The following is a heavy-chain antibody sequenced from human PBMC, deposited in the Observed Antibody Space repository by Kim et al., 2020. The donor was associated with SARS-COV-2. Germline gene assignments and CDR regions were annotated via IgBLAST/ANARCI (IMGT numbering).Heavy chain of an antibody. CDR3: ARDHREWLQYTANWYFDL. CDR2: IYYSGST. J-gene: IGHJ2*01. D-gene: IGHD3-3*01. V-gene: IGHV4-59*01. CDR1: GGSISSYY. Sequence: SETLSLTCTVSGGSISSYYWSWIRQPPGKGLEWIGYIYYSGSTNYNPSPKSRVTISVDTSKNQFSLKLSLVTAAATAVYYCARDHREWLQYTANWYFDLWGRGTLVTVSS.